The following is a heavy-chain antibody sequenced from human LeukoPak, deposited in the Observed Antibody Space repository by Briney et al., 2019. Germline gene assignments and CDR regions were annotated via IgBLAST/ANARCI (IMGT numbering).Heavy chain of an antibody. CDR3: ARDFWSGYYTED. Sequence: GGSLRLSCEFSGIIFSTYAVNWVRQAPGKGLEWISYISGSSSGSTSITQYADSVKGRFTISRDNAKNSLHLQMDSLSAEDTAVYYCARDFWSGYYTEDWGQGDLVIVSS. J-gene: IGHJ4*02. D-gene: IGHD3-3*01. V-gene: IGHV3-48*04. CDR1: GIIFSTYA. CDR2: ISGSSSGSTSIT.